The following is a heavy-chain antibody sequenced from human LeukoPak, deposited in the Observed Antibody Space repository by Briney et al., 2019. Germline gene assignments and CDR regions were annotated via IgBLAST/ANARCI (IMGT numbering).Heavy chain of an antibody. Sequence: SGGSLRLSCAASGFTFGNYWMTWVRQAPGKGLEWLAHIKEDGSETAYVDSVRGRFTISRDNAKNSLYLQMSSLRDEDTAVHYCAIDGGFFLFDYWGQGTLVSVSS. D-gene: IGHD3-16*01. CDR1: GFTFGNYW. J-gene: IGHJ4*02. CDR2: IKEDGSET. CDR3: AIDGGFFLFDY. V-gene: IGHV3-7*01.